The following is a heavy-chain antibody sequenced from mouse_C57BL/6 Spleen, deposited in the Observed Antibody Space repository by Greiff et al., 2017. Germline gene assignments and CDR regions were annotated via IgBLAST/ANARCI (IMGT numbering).Heavy chain of an antibody. Sequence: EVMLVESEGGLVQPGSSMKLSCTASGFTFSDYYMAWVRQVPEKGLEWVANINYDGSSTYYLDSLKSRFIISRDNAKNILYLQMSSLKSEDTATYYCARVGLWAMDYWGQGTSVTVSS. J-gene: IGHJ4*01. CDR3: ARVGLWAMDY. V-gene: IGHV5-16*01. CDR1: GFTFSDYY. D-gene: IGHD1-1*01. CDR2: INYDGSST.